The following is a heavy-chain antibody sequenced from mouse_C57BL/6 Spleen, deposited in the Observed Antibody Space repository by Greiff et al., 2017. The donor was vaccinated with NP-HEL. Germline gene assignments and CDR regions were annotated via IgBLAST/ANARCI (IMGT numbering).Heavy chain of an antibody. V-gene: IGHV1-61*01. CDR2: IYPSDSET. CDR1: GYTFTSYW. D-gene: IGHD1-1*01. J-gene: IGHJ4*01. Sequence: QVQLQQPGAELVRPGSSVKLSCKASGYTFTSYWMDWVKQRPGQGLEWIGNIYPSDSETHYNQKFKDKATLTVDKSSSTAYMQLSSLTSEDSAVYYCARADGSSSGDMDDWGQGTSVTVSS. CDR3: ARADGSSSGDMDD.